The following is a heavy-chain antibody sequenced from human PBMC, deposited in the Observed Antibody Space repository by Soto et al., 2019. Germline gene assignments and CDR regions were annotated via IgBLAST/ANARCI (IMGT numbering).Heavy chain of an antibody. J-gene: IGHJ4*02. CDR2: IGVDSGNT. CDR1: GYTFTNNG. Sequence: QVQLVQSGAEVKKPGASVKVSCKASGYTFTNNGISWVRQAPGQGLEWMGWIGVDSGNTNYAQKFQGRVTMTTDTSTSTAYMELRSLRSGDPAVYYCARGSDFWSGLTTYFDYWGQGTLVTVSS. D-gene: IGHD3-3*01. V-gene: IGHV1-18*01. CDR3: ARGSDFWSGLTTYFDY.